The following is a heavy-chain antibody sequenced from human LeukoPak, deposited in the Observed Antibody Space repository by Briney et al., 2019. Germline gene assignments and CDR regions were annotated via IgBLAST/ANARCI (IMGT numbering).Heavy chain of an antibody. J-gene: IGHJ4*02. CDR2: IYYTGNT. CDR3: ASRRVLPAAVENDS. D-gene: IGHD2-2*01. V-gene: IGHV4-39*01. Sequence: SETLSLTCTVSGGSISSSSYYWGWIRQPPGKGLEWIGSIYYTGNTFYNPSLKSRVTISVDTSKNPKNQFSLKLTSVTAADTAVYYCASRRVLPAAVENDSWGQGTLVTVSS. CDR1: GGSISSSSYY.